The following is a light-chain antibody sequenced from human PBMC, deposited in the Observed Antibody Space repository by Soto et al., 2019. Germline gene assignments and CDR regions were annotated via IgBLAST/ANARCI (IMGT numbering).Light chain of an antibody. Sequence: QSVLTQPASVSGSPGQSITISCTGTSSDVGGYNYVSWYQQHPGKAPKLMIYDVSNRPSGVSNRFSGSKSGNTASLTISGLQAEDEDDYYCSSYTSSSNYVFGTGTKLTVL. V-gene: IGLV2-14*01. J-gene: IGLJ1*01. CDR2: DVS. CDR3: SSYTSSSNYV. CDR1: SSDVGGYNY.